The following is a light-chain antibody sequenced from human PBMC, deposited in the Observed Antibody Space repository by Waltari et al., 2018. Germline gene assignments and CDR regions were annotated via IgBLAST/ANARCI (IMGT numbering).Light chain of an antibody. J-gene: IGKJ5*01. V-gene: IGKV1-12*01. CDR1: QDISSW. Sequence: DIQMTQSPSSVYASVGDRVTITCRASQDISSWLAWYQQKPGQAPRLLIYAVSILHSRVPARFSGSGSGTDFTLTITSLQPEDFAIYYCQQGDGFHPITFGQGTRLE. CDR2: AVS. CDR3: QQGDGFHPIT.